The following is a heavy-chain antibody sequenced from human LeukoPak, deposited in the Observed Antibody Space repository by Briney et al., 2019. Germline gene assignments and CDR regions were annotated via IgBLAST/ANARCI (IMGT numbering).Heavy chain of an antibody. Sequence: GGSLRLSCEASGLAFSNYSMNWVRQAPGKGLEWISYISNSSSTIYYADSVKGRFAISRDNAKNSVYLQMNNLRAEDTAVYYCARGAAASAGYLGQGTRVTVSS. CDR1: GLAFSNYS. CDR2: ISNSSSTI. D-gene: IGHD6-13*01. CDR3: ARGAAASAGY. V-gene: IGHV3-48*04. J-gene: IGHJ4*02.